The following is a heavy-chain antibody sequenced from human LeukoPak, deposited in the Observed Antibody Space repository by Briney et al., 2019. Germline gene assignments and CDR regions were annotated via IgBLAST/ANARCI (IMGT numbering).Heavy chain of an antibody. Sequence: SQTLSLTCTASGGSISSGSYYWSWIRQPAGKGLEWIGRIYTSGSTNYNPSLKSRVTISVDTSKNQFSLKLSSVTAADTAVYYCARDHSSGWYDAFDIWGQGTMVTVSS. V-gene: IGHV4-61*02. CDR3: ARDHSSGWYDAFDI. CDR2: IYTSGST. D-gene: IGHD6-19*01. J-gene: IGHJ3*02. CDR1: GGSISSGSYY.